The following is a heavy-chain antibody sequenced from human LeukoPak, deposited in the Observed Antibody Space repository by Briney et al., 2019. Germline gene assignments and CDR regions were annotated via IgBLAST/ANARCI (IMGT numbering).Heavy chain of an antibody. J-gene: IGHJ4*02. D-gene: IGHD4-17*01. CDR1: GFTFSSYG. Sequence: GGTLRLSCAASGFTFSSYGMSWVRQAPGKGLEWVSAISGSGGSTYYADSVKGRFTISRDNSKNTLYLQMNSLRAEDTAVYYCARPDYGSDYWGQGTLVTVSS. V-gene: IGHV3-23*01. CDR3: ARPDYGSDY. CDR2: ISGSGGST.